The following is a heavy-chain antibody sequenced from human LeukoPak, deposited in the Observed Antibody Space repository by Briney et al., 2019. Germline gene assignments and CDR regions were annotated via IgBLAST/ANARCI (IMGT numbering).Heavy chain of an antibody. Sequence: PGGSLRLSCAASGFTFSGSAMHWVRQASGKGLEWVGRIRSKANSYATAYAASVKGRFTISRDDSKNTLYLQMNSLKTEDTAVYYCTTDFISYYDILTGYYTSVDYWGQGTLVTVSS. V-gene: IGHV3-73*01. J-gene: IGHJ4*02. D-gene: IGHD3-9*01. CDR2: IRSKANSYAT. CDR1: GFTFSGSA. CDR3: TTDFISYYDILTGYYTSVDY.